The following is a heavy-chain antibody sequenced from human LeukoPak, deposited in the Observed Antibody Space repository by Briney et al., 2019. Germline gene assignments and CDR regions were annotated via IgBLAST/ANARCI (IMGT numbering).Heavy chain of an antibody. CDR2: IFSNDNT. Sequence: GGSLRLSCAASGFTVTNNYMCWVRQAPGKGLEWVSVIFSNDNTYHADSVKGRFAISRDTSKNTLYLQMNSLRAEDTAAYYCAAVSTKTYYYGLDVWGQGTTVTVSS. CDR1: GFTVTNNY. D-gene: IGHD4-17*01. V-gene: IGHV3-53*01. J-gene: IGHJ6*02. CDR3: AAVSTKTYYYGLDV.